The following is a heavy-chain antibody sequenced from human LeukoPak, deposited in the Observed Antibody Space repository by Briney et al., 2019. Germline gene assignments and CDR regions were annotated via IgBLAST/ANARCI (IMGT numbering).Heavy chain of an antibody. J-gene: IGHJ4*02. CDR2: ISGSGGST. V-gene: IGHV3-23*01. D-gene: IGHD3-16*02. Sequence: GGSLRLSCAASGFTFSSYAMSWVRQAPGKGLEWVSAISGSGGSTYYADSVKGRFTISRDNSKNTLYLQMNGLRAEDTAVYYCAKDYSDMITFGGVIRRLGYYFDYWGQGTLVTVSS. CDR3: AKDYSDMITFGGVIRRLGYYFDY. CDR1: GFTFSSYA.